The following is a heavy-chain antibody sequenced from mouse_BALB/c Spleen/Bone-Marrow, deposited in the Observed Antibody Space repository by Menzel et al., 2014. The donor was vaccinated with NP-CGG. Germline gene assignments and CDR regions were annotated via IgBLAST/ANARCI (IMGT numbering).Heavy chain of an antibody. Sequence: EVQRVESGPKLVKPGASVKISCKASGYTFTDYNMHWVKQSHGKSLEWIGYIYPYNGGTGYNQKFKSKATLTVDNSSSTAYMELRSLTSEDSAVYYCARDDGYYDYWGQGTTLTVSS. CDR2: IYPYNGGT. CDR3: ARDDGYYDY. CDR1: GYTFTDYN. J-gene: IGHJ2*01. V-gene: IGHV1S29*02. D-gene: IGHD2-3*01.